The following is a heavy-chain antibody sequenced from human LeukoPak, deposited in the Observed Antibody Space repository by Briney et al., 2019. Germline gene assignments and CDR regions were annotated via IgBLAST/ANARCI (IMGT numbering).Heavy chain of an antibody. D-gene: IGHD3-3*01. CDR3: ARLGSFWSGLDY. CDR1: GGSISGTY. CDR2: ISDIGST. J-gene: IGHJ4*02. Sequence: SETLSLTCTVSGGSISGTYWTWIRQPPGKRLEWIAYISDIGSTNYNPSLKSRVTISVDTSKNQFSLKLNSVTAADTAVYYCARLGSFWSGLDYWGQGTLVTVSS. V-gene: IGHV4-59*08.